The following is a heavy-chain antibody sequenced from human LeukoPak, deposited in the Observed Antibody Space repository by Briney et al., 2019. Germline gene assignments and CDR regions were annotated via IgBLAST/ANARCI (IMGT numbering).Heavy chain of an antibody. J-gene: IGHJ4*02. CDR3: ARNDGYGNPDY. CDR1: GGSITSGGYY. CDR2: IYYSGTT. Sequence: SETLSLTCTVSGGSITSGGYYWSWVRQHPGKGLEWIGYIYYSGTTYYNPSLKSRITMTVDTSKNQVSLKLNSVTAADTAVYYCARNDGYGNPDYWGQGTLVTVSS. D-gene: IGHD5-18*01. V-gene: IGHV4-31*03.